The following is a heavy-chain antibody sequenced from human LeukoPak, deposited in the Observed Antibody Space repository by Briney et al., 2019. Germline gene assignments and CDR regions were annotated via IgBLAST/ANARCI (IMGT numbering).Heavy chain of an antibody. D-gene: IGHD6-13*01. J-gene: IGHJ4*02. CDR2: INHSGST. V-gene: IGHV4-34*01. Sequence: SETLSLTCAVYGGSFSGYYWSWIRQPPGKGLEWIGEINHSGSTNYNPSLKSRVTISVETSKKQFSLKLSSVTAADTAVYYCARLLGIAAAGLDYWGQGTLVTVSS. CDR3: ARLLGIAAAGLDY. CDR1: GGSFSGYY.